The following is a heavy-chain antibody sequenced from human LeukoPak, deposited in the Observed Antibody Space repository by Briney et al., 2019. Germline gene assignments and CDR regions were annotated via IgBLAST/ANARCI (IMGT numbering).Heavy chain of an antibody. Sequence: GGSLRLSCAASGFTFSSYTMNWVRQAPGKGLEWVSSITSSSDYMYYADSVKGRFTISRDNAKNSLYLQMNSLRAEDTAVYYCARDWGYCSSTSCFYYGMDVWGQGTTVTLSS. CDR2: ITSSSDYM. J-gene: IGHJ6*02. CDR1: GFTFSSYT. V-gene: IGHV3-21*01. CDR3: ARDWGYCSSTSCFYYGMDV. D-gene: IGHD2-2*01.